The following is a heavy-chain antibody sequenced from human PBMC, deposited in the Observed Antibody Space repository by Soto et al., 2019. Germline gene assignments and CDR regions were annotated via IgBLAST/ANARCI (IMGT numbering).Heavy chain of an antibody. J-gene: IGHJ6*02. CDR3: ARGRGGIYGMDV. CDR1: GGSISSYY. D-gene: IGHD1-1*01. Sequence: PSETLSLTCTVSGGSISSYYWSWIRQPPGKGLEWIGYLYYTGSTNYNPSLKSRVTISVDTSKNQFSLKLSSVTAADTAVYYCARGRGGIYGMDVWGQGTTVTVSS. V-gene: IGHV4-59*01. CDR2: LYYTGST.